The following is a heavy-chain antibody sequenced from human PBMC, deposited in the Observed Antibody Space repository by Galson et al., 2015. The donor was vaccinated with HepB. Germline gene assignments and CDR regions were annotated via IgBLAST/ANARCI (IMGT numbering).Heavy chain of an antibody. D-gene: IGHD2-8*01. J-gene: IGHJ4*02. CDR1: GDSVSSRSYY. CDR3: AGNGDS. V-gene: IGHV4-61*01. Sequence: SETLSLTCTVSGDSVSSRSYYWKWIRQPPGEGLEYIGYVRYRGGTDYNPSLKSRLTILLDTSKNQFSLRLNSLTAADTAVYYCAGNGDSWGRGILVTVSP. CDR2: VRYRGGT.